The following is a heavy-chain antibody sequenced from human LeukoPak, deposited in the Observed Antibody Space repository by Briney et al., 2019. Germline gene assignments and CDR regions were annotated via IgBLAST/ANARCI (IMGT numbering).Heavy chain of an antibody. CDR1: GYTFTGYY. J-gene: IGHJ4*02. Sequence: GASVKVSCKASGYTFTGYYMHWVRRAPGQGLEWMGWINPNSGGTNYAQKFQGRVTMTRDTSISTAYMELSRLRSDDTAVYYCARDPPDDSSGYYASGDYWGQGTLVTVSS. CDR3: ARDPPDDSSGYYASGDY. CDR2: INPNSGGT. D-gene: IGHD3-22*01. V-gene: IGHV1-2*02.